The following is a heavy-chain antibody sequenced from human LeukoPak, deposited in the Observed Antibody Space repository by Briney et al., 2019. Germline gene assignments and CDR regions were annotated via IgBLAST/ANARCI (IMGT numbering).Heavy chain of an antibody. V-gene: IGHV3-23*01. J-gene: IGHJ4*02. CDR2: ISGSGGST. CDR3: ATGGYSYNPFYDY. D-gene: IGHD5-18*01. CDR1: GFTFSSYA. Sequence: PGGSLRLSCAASGFTFSSYAMSWVRQAPGEGLEWVSAISGSGGSTYYADSVKGRFTISRDNSKNTLYLQMNSLRAEDTAVYYCATGGYSYNPFYDYWGQGTLVTVSS.